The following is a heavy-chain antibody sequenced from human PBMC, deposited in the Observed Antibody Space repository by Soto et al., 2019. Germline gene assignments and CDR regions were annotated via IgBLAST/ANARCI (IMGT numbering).Heavy chain of an antibody. CDR3: ARVGLRGPPVTYHFYGLDV. CDR2: ISHNGGT. D-gene: IGHD2-21*02. CDR1: GGSIGIYY. V-gene: IGHV4-59*01. Sequence: QVQLQESGPGLVKPSETVSLTCTVSGGSIGIYYWYWIRQPPGKGLESVAYISHNGGTDYNPSLKSRVTISLDTSKNQFSLRLTSVTAADTAVYYCARVGLRGPPVTYHFYGLDVWGQGTTVTVSS. J-gene: IGHJ6*02.